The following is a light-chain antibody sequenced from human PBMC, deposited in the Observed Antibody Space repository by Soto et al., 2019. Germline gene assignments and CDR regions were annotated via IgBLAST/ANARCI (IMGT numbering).Light chain of an antibody. J-gene: IGLJ3*02. CDR3: CSYAGSSTWV. CDR2: EDT. CDR1: SSDVGSYTL. Sequence: QPVLTQPASVSGSPGQSITISCTGASSDVGSYTLVSWYQHHPGKAPKVMIYEDTKRPSGVSNRFSASKSGNTASLTISGLQAEDEGDYYCCSYAGSSTWVFGGGTKVTVL. V-gene: IGLV2-23*01.